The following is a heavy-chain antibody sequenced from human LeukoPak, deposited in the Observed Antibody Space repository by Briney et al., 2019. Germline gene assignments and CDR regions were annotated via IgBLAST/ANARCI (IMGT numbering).Heavy chain of an antibody. CDR2: INPNSGGT. Sequence: AASVKVSCKASGYTFTGYYMHWVRQAPGQGLEWMGWINPNSGGTNYAQKFQGRVTMTRDTSITTTYMELSRLTPDDSAVYFCATEASGLNWFDPWGQGTLVTVSS. V-gene: IGHV1-2*02. D-gene: IGHD3-3*01. CDR3: ATEASGLNWFDP. CDR1: GYTFTGYY. J-gene: IGHJ5*02.